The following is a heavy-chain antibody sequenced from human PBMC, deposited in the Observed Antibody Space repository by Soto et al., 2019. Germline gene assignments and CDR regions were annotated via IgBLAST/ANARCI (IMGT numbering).Heavy chain of an antibody. J-gene: IGHJ5*01. CDR3: ARVHKNWFDS. V-gene: IGHV5-10-1*01. CDR1: GYNFTAFW. Sequence: RGESLKISCKASGYNFTAFWIHWVRQMPGKGLEWLGKIDPSDSYTNYSPSFEGHVTISTDNSITTAYLQWSSLRASDTALYFCARVHKNWFDSWAQGTMVTVSS. CDR2: IDPSDSYT.